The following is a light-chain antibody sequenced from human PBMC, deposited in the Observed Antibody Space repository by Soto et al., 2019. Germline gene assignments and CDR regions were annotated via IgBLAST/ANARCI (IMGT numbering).Light chain of an antibody. CDR3: AAWDDRLNGWV. CDR2: NNN. V-gene: IGLV1-44*01. CDR1: SSNIGSTT. Sequence: QSVLTQPPSASGTPGQRVTISCSGSSSNIGSTTVNWYQQVPGTAPKLLIYNNNQRPSGVPDRFSGSKSGTSASLAISGLQSEDEGDYYCAAWDDRLNGWVLGGVTTLTVL. J-gene: IGLJ3*02.